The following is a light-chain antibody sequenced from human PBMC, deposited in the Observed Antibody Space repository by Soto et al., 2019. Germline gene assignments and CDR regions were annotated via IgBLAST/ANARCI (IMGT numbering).Light chain of an antibody. J-gene: IGKJ2*01. CDR1: QNLSRN. CDR2: YAS. V-gene: IGKV3-15*01. CDR3: QQYDKWPHT. Sequence: EMGMTQSPATLSVSPGERATLSCRASQNLSRNLAWYQQQPGQAPRLLIFYASTRATGIPARFSGSGSGTEFTLTISSLQSDDFEVYYCQQYDKWPHTFGQGTKLEIK.